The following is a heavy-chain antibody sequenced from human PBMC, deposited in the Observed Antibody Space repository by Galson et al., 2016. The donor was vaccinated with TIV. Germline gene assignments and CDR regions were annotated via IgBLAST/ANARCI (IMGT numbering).Heavy chain of an antibody. Sequence: SVKVSCKASGGPFRNYAISWVRQAPGQGLEWMGRLIPNFRTTSYARGFQGRLTITADESTNTDYMELASLRSEDPAVYYCAREQGIYKGYCDLWGRGTLVTVSS. V-gene: IGHV1-69*13. D-gene: IGHD1-14*01. CDR3: AREQGIYKGYCDL. J-gene: IGHJ2*01. CDR2: LIPNFRTT. CDR1: GGPFRNYA.